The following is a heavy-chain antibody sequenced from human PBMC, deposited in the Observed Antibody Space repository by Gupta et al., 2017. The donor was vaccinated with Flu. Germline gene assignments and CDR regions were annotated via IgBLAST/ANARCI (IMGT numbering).Heavy chain of an antibody. CDR2: ISSSGSTI. J-gene: IGHJ4*02. CDR1: GFTFSSYE. D-gene: IGHD1-14*01. V-gene: IGHV3-48*03. CDR3: ARVEPDGYSFDY. Sequence: EVQLVESGGGLVQPGGSLRLSCAASGFTFSSYEMNWVRQAPGKGLEWVSYISSSGSTIYYADSVKGRFTISRDNAKNSLYLQMNSLRAEDTAVYYCARVEPDGYSFDYWGQGTLVTVSS.